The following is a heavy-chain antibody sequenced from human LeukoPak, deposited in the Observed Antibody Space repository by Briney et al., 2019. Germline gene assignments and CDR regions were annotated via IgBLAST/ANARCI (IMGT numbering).Heavy chain of an antibody. Sequence: SETLSLTCAVYGGSFSGYYWSWIRQPPGKGLEWIGEINHSGSTNYNPSLKGRVTISVDTSKNQFSLKLSSVTAADTAVYYCARGLFGYYGSGSYYYWGQGTLVTVSS. CDR3: ARGLFGYYGSGSYYY. J-gene: IGHJ4*02. CDR2: INHSGST. D-gene: IGHD3-10*01. CDR1: GGSFSGYY. V-gene: IGHV4-34*01.